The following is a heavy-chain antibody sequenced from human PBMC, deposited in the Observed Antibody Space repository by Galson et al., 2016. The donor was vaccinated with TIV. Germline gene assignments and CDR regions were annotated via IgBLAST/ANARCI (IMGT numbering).Heavy chain of an antibody. CDR1: GNIFTGYW. CDR3: PSQGCRYDSWGAGGVFDY. Sequence: QSGAEVKKPGESLKISCKGSGNIFTGYWIGWVRQMPGKGLEWMGIIYPGDSDTRYSPSFQGQVTISADKSINTAYLQWSSLKASDTAMYYCPSQGCRYDSWGAGGVFDYWGQGTLVTVSS. V-gene: IGHV5-51*01. J-gene: IGHJ4*02. D-gene: IGHD3-16*01. CDR2: IYPGDSDT.